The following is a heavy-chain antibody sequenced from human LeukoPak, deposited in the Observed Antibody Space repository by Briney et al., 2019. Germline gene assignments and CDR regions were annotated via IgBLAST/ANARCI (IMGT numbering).Heavy chain of an antibody. CDR1: GFTFSDYY. J-gene: IGHJ4*02. CDR2: ISYDGSNK. V-gene: IGHV3-30-3*01. D-gene: IGHD2-15*01. CDR3: ARALVVVAATPDY. Sequence: GGSLRLSCAASGFTFSDYYMSWIRQAPGKGLEWVAVISYDGSNKYYADSVKGRFTISRDNSKNTLYLQMNSLRAEDTAVYYCARALVVVAATPDYWGQGTLVTVSS.